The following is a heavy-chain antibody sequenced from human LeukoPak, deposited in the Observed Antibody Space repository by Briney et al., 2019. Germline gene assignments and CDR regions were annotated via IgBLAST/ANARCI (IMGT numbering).Heavy chain of an antibody. D-gene: IGHD2-15*01. CDR1: GFTFSSYG. V-gene: IGHV3-33*01. CDR3: ARDGEGQVVAVDYHYYGMDV. J-gene: IGHJ6*02. CDR2: IWYDGSNK. Sequence: PGRSLRLSCAASGFTFSSYGMHWVRQAPGKGLEWVAVIWYDGSNKYYADSVKGRFTISRDNSKNTLYLQMNSLRAEDTAVYYCARDGEGQVVAVDYHYYGMDVWGQGTTVTVSS.